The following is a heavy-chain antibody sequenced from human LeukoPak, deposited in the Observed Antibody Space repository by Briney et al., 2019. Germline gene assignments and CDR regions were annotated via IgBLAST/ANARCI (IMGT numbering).Heavy chain of an antibody. V-gene: IGHV3-11*01. J-gene: IGHJ4*02. Sequence: PGGSLRLSCRASGFTFSDYYMSWIRQAPGKGLEWVAYISSSGNALYYAGSVKGRFTISRDNARNSLFLQMSRLRAEDTAVYYCAKGTTVTTNFDYWGQGTLVTVSS. CDR2: ISSSGNAL. CDR1: GFTFSDYY. CDR3: AKGTTVTTNFDY. D-gene: IGHD4-17*01.